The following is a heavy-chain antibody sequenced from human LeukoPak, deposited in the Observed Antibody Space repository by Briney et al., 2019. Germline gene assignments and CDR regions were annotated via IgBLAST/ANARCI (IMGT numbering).Heavy chain of an antibody. CDR1: GGSISSGDYY. D-gene: IGHD3-3*01. V-gene: IGHV4-30-4*08. CDR2: IYYSGST. Sequence: SQTLSLTCTVSGGSISSGDYYWSWIRQPPGKGLEWIGYIYYSGSTYYNPSLKSRVTISVDTSKNQFSLKLSSVTAADTAVYYCARYQPRLRFLEWLSNFDYWGQGSLVTVSS. CDR3: ARYQPRLRFLEWLSNFDY. J-gene: IGHJ4*02.